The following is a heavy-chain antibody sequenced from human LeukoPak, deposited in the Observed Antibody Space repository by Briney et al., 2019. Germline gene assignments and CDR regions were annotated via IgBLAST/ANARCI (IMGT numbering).Heavy chain of an antibody. D-gene: IGHD3-10*01. CDR3: EGGPYGPYYYGMDV. CDR1: GGSISSSSYY. J-gene: IGHJ6*02. Sequence: PSETLSLTCTVSGGSISSSSYYWGWIRQPPGRGLEWIGSNYYSGSTYYNPSLKSRVTISVDTSKNQFSLKLSSVTAADTAVYYCEGGPYGPYYYGMDVWGQGTTVTVSS. CDR2: NYYSGST. V-gene: IGHV4-39*07.